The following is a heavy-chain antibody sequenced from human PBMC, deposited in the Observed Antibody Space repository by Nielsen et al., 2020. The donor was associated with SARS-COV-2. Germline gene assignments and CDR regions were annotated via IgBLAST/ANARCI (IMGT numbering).Heavy chain of an antibody. J-gene: IGHJ4*02. CDR1: GFTFSGSA. CDR3: SSPTVAY. V-gene: IGHV3-73*01. D-gene: IGHD2-8*02. Sequence: GESLKISCVASGFTFSGSAMHGVRQASGKGLEWIGRIRSYANDYATAYAASVIGRFTISRDDSKNTAYLQMNSLKTEDTAVYYCSSPTVAYWGQGTLVTVSS. CDR2: IRSYANDYAT.